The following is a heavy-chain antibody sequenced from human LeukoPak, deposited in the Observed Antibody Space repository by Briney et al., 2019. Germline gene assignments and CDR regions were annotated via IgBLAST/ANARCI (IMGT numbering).Heavy chain of an antibody. CDR1: GFTFSRNW. D-gene: IGHD2/OR15-2a*01. V-gene: IGHV3-7*01. CDR2: IDPIGSQK. CDR3: ARLLGTVTPYDC. J-gene: IGHJ4*02. Sequence: PGVSLGLSCEASGFTFSRNWMSWVRQAPGKGLDLGASIDPIGSQKYYVAFVRGRLTITRDNTKNPLYLQTTSLGAEDPAVYYCARLLGTVTPYDCWGQGKLVTVSS.